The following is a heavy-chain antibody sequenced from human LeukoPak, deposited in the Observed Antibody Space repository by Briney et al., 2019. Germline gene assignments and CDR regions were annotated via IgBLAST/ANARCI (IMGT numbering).Heavy chain of an antibody. CDR3: AAAINYDILTGYFY. Sequence: SETLSLTCAVYGGSFSGYYWSWIRQPPGKGLEWIGEINHSGSTNYNPSLKSRVTISVDTSKNQFSLKLSSVTAADTAVYYCAAAINYDILTGYFYWGQETLVTVSP. J-gene: IGHJ4*02. D-gene: IGHD3-9*01. CDR1: GGSFSGYY. V-gene: IGHV4-34*01. CDR2: INHSGST.